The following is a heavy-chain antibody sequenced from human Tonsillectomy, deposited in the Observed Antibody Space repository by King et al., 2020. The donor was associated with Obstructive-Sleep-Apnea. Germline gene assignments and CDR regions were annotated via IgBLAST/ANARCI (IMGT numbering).Heavy chain of an antibody. CDR2: IYTSCST. D-gene: IGHD1-1*01. Sequence: QLQESGPGLVEPSETLSLTCTVSGASVNSFYWSWIRQAAGEGLEWIGRIYTSCSTDYNPSLKSRVTMSVDTSTNQFSLKLTSVTAADTAVYYCARVGETIYYYYGMDVWGQGTTVTVSS. CDR3: ARVGETIYYYYGMDV. CDR1: GASVNSFY. V-gene: IGHV4-4*07. J-gene: IGHJ6*02.